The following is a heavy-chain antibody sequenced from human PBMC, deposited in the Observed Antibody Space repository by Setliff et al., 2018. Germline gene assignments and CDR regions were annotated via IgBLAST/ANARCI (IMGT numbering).Heavy chain of an antibody. D-gene: IGHD1-26*01. V-gene: IGHV4-59*08. CDR2: IYSSGSI. Sequence: SETLSLTCNVSGGSISGYYWSWIRQPPGKGLEWIGNIYSSGSIKYNPSLRSRVTISVDTVKNQFSLRLSSLTAADTAVYYCARAPDSGTYYNLYPYYSDVWGKGTTVTVSS. CDR1: GGSISGYY. CDR3: ARAPDSGTYYNLYPYYSDV. J-gene: IGHJ6*03.